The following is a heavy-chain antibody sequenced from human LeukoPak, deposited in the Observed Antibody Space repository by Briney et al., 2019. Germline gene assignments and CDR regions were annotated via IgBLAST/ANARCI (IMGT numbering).Heavy chain of an antibody. D-gene: IGHD5-18*01. Sequence: SETLSLTCTVSGGSISSSSYYWGWIRQPPGKGLEWIGSIYYSGSTYYNPSLKSRVTISVDTFKNQFSLKLSSVTAADTAVYYCARHGRGYSYGKIDYWGQGTLVTVSS. CDR1: GGSISSSSYY. V-gene: IGHV4-39*01. CDR3: ARHGRGYSYGKIDY. J-gene: IGHJ4*02. CDR2: IYYSGST.